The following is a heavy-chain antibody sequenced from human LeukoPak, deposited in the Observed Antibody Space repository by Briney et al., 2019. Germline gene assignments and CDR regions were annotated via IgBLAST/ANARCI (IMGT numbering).Heavy chain of an antibody. V-gene: IGHV4-34*01. CDR2: INHSGST. CDR3: ARLPYYYGSGSYYNWYMDV. D-gene: IGHD3-10*01. J-gene: IGHJ6*03. CDR1: GGSFSGYY. Sequence: SETLSLTCAVYGGSFSGYYWSWIRQPPGKGLEWIGEINHSGSTNYNPSLKSRVTISVDTSKNQFSLKLSSVTAADTAVYYCARLPYYYGSGSYYNWYMDVWGKGTTVTVSS.